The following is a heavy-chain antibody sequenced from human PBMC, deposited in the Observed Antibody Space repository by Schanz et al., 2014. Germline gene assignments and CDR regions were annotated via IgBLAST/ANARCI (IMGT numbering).Heavy chain of an antibody. Sequence: EVQLVESGGGLVQPGGSLRLSCAASGFTFSSYSMNWVRQAPGKGLEWVSYISSASSTINYADSVKGRFTISRDNSKNTRYLQMNSLRPEDTAVYYCAKYRGYYRVSGSYRELEYWGQGTLVTVSS. CDR2: ISSASSTI. CDR3: AKYRGYYRVSGSYRELEY. V-gene: IGHV3-48*01. CDR1: GFTFSSYS. J-gene: IGHJ4*02. D-gene: IGHD3-10*01.